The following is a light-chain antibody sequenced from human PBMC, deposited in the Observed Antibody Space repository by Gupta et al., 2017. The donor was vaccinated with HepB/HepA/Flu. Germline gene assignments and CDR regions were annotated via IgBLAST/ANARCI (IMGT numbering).Light chain of an antibody. J-gene: IGLJ2*01. CDR1: KLWDKY. CDR3: QVWDSSTVV. CDR2: QDT. Sequence: SYELTQPPSVSLSPGQTASITCSGDKLWDKYACWYQQKPGQHPVLVTYQDTQRPSGIPARFSGSIPGNTATLTISGTQTTDEADYYCQVWDSSTVVFGGGTKLTVL. V-gene: IGLV3-1*01.